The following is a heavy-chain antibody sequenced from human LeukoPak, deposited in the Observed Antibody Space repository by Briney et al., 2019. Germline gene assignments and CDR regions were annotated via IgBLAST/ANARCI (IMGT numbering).Heavy chain of an antibody. V-gene: IGHV1-18*01. CDR3: ARVKSSSWWFYYDSSGRDYFDY. Sequence: ASVKVSCKASGYTLTSYGISWVRQAPGQGLEWMGWISAYNGNTNYAQKLQGRVTMTTDTSTSTAYMELRSLRSDDTAVYYCARVKSSSWWFYYDSSGRDYFDYWGQGTLVTVSS. CDR2: ISAYNGNT. D-gene: IGHD3-22*01. CDR1: GYTLTSYG. J-gene: IGHJ4*02.